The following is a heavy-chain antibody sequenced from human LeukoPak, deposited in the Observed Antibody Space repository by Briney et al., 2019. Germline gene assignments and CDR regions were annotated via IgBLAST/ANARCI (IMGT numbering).Heavy chain of an antibody. D-gene: IGHD3-22*01. CDR1: GGSISSYY. J-gene: IGHJ4*02. CDR3: AREALNAYDSSGYYA. V-gene: IGHV4-59*01. CDR2: IYYSGST. Sequence: SSETLSLTCTASGGSISSYYWSWIRQPPGKGLEWIGYIYYSGSTNYNPSLKSRVTISVDTSKNQFSLKLSSETAADTAVYYCAREALNAYDSSGYYAWGQGTLVTVSS.